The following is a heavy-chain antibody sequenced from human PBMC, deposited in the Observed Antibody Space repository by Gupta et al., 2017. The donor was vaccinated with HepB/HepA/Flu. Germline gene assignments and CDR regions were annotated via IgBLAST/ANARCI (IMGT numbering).Heavy chain of an antibody. Sequence: QVQLQESGPGLVKPSQTLSLTCTVSGGSVNSADHYWSWIRQHPGKGLEWIGYIYFNGAAYYNPSRKSRVTMSLDTSKNHFSLELMSVTAADTAVYYCATFQGVGNNWNDHSWGQGTHVTVSS. D-gene: IGHD1-20*01. CDR2: IYFNGAA. V-gene: IGHV4-31*03. CDR3: ATFQGVGNNWNDHS. J-gene: IGHJ4*02. CDR1: GGSVNSADHY.